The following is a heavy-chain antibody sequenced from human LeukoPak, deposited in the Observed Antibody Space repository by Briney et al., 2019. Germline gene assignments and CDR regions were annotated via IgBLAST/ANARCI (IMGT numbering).Heavy chain of an antibody. J-gene: IGHJ4*02. CDR3: ARHGIVGATNHYFDY. CDR2: IYPGDSDT. V-gene: IGHV5-51*01. CDR1: GYSFTSYW. D-gene: IGHD1-26*01. Sequence: GESLKISCKGSGYSFTSYWIGWVRQMPGKGLEWVGIIYPGDSDTRYSPSFQGQVTISADKSISTAYLQWSSLKASDTAMYYCARHGIVGATNHYFDYWGQGTLVTVSS.